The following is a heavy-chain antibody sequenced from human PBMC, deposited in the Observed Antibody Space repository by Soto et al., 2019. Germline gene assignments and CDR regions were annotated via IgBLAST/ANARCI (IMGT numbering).Heavy chain of an antibody. Sequence: SETLSLTCAVYGGSFSGYYWSWIRQPPGKGLEWIGEINHSGSTNYNPSLKSRVTISVDTSKNQFSLKPSSVTAADTAVYYCARGPLGGYSYGYGYYYYGMDVWGQGTTVTVSS. J-gene: IGHJ6*02. V-gene: IGHV4-34*01. CDR1: GGSFSGYY. CDR2: INHSGST. D-gene: IGHD5-18*01. CDR3: ARGPLGGYSYGYGYYYYGMDV.